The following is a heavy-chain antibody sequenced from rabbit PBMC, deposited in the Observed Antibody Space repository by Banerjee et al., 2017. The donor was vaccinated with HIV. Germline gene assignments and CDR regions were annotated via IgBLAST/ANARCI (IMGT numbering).Heavy chain of an antibody. Sequence: QLKESGGGLVQAGGSLKLSCIASGFDFSSYYMSWVRQAPGKGLEWIGYIDPVFGSTDYASWVNGRFTISSDNAQNTLYLQLNSLTAADTATYFCARYYTTNSGYFGLWGPGTLVTVS. V-gene: IGHV1S7*01. CDR2: IDPVFGST. CDR1: GFDFSSYY. D-gene: IGHD1-1*01. J-gene: IGHJ4*01. CDR3: ARYYTTNSGYFGL.